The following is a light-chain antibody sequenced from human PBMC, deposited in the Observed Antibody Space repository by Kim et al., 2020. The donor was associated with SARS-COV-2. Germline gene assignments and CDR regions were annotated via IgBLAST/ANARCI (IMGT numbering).Light chain of an antibody. V-gene: IGLV3-1*01. CDR2: QDS. Sequence: SRSPGQTASITCSGDKLGDKYACWYQQTPGQSPVLVIYQDSKRPSGIPERFSGSNSGNTATLTISGTQAMDEADYYCQAWDSSTGVFGGGTQLTVL. J-gene: IGLJ2*01. CDR3: QAWDSSTGV. CDR1: KLGDKY.